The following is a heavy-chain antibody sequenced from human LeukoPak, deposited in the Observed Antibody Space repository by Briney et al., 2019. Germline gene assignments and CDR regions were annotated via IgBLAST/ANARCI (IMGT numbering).Heavy chain of an antibody. CDR1: GYTFTHYG. J-gene: IGHJ4*02. D-gene: IGHD6-19*01. CDR3: ARDWAKYTSGWYSSDYFDY. Sequence: GASVKVSCKASGYTFTHYGMNWVRQAPGQGLEWMGWISTNTGNPTYAQGFTGRFVFSLDTSVSTAYLQISSLQAEDTAVYYCARDWAKYTSGWYSSDYFDYWGQGALVTVSS. V-gene: IGHV7-4-1*02. CDR2: ISTNTGNP.